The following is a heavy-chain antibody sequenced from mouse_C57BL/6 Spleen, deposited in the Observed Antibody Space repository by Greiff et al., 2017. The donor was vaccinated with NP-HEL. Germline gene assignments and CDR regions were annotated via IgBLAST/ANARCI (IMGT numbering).Heavy chain of an antibody. J-gene: IGHJ2*01. V-gene: IGHV1-82*01. Sequence: QVQLQQSGPELVKPGASVKISCKASGYAFSSSWMNWVKQRPGKGLEWIGRIYPGDGDTNYNGKFKGKATLTADKSSSTAYMQLSSLTSADSAVYFCARFDGYYFDYWGQGTTLTVSS. CDR1: GYAFSSSW. CDR2: IYPGDGDT. CDR3: ARFDGYYFDY. D-gene: IGHD2-3*01.